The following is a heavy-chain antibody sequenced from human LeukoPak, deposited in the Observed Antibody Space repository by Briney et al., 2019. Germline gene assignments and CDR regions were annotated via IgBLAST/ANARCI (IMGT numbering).Heavy chain of an antibody. D-gene: IGHD6-6*01. V-gene: IGHV3-23*01. CDR2: ISGSGGST. J-gene: IGHJ4*02. Sequence: GGSLRLSCAASGFTFSSYAMSWVRQAPGKGLEWVSAISGSGGSTYYADSVKGRFTISRDNSKNTLYLQMNSLRAEDTAVYYCAKAGVAARQRAFYFDYWGQGALVTVSS. CDR1: GFTFSSYA. CDR3: AKAGVAARQRAFYFDY.